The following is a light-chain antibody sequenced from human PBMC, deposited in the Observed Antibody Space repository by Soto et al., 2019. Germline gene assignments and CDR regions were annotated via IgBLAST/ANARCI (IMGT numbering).Light chain of an antibody. Sequence: QSVLTQPPSVSGSPGQSVTISCTGTSSDVGTYNRVSWYQQPPGTAPKLIIYEVTHRPSGVPDRFSGSKSGNTASLTISGLQAEDEADYYCSSYTMSSTLVFGGGTQLTVL. J-gene: IGLJ2*01. CDR3: SSYTMSSTLV. CDR2: EVT. CDR1: SSDVGTYNR. V-gene: IGLV2-18*02.